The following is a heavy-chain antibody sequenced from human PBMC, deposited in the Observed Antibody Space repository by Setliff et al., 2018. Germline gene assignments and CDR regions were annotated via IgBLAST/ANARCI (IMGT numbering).Heavy chain of an antibody. V-gene: IGHV3-30*02. CDR2: IHYGGGHI. CDR3: AKDRWGYADP. D-gene: IGHD2-2*01. J-gene: IGHJ5*02. Sequence: PGGSLRLSCATSGFTFSTSAMHWLRQSPDNRLEWLAYIHYGGGHIQYADSVKGRFTVSRDNAMDTLLLQMNGLTTDDTAKYFCAKDRWGYADPWGQGTLVTVSS. CDR1: GFTFSTSA.